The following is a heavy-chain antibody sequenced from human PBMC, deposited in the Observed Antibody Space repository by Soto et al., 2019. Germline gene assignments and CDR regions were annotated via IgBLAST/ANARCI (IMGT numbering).Heavy chain of an antibody. J-gene: IGHJ6*04. CDR3: TKVRGDPV. CDR2: ISAGRST. V-gene: IGHV3-23*01. Sequence: EVRVLESGGDLVQPGGSLRLSCAASGFTFSNYAMNWVRQAPGKGPEWVSGISAGRSTYYADSVKGRFTISRDNSKSTLFLQMDSLRAEDTALYYCTKVRGDPVWGKGTTVTVSS. D-gene: IGHD4-17*01. CDR1: GFTFSNYA.